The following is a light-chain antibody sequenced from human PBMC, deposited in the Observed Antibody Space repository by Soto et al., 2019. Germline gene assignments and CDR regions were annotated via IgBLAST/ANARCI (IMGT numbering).Light chain of an antibody. CDR3: QQYGSSPWT. V-gene: IGKV3-20*01. CDR1: QSVSSSY. Sequence: EIVLTQSPGTLSLSPGERATLSCRASQSVSSSYLAWYQQKPGQAPRLRIYGASSRATGIPDRFSGSGSGTDFTITISRLEPEDFAVYYCQQYGSSPWTFGQGTKVEIK. CDR2: GAS. J-gene: IGKJ1*01.